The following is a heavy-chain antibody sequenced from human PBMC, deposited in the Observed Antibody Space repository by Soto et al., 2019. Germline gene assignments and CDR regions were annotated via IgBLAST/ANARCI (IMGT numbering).Heavy chain of an antibody. Sequence: GGSLRLSCAASGFTFSSYWMSWVRQAPGKGLEWVVNIKQDGSEKYYVDSVKGRFTISRDNAKNSLYLQMNSLRAEDTAVYYCARDESYDILTGYYPNFDYWGQGTLVTVSS. CDR2: IKQDGSEK. J-gene: IGHJ4*02. CDR3: ARDESYDILTGYYPNFDY. V-gene: IGHV3-7*01. CDR1: GFTFSSYW. D-gene: IGHD3-9*01.